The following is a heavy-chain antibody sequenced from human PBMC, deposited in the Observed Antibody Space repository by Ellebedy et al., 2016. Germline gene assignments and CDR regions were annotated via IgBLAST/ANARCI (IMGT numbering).Heavy chain of an antibody. J-gene: IGHJ4*02. D-gene: IGHD3-16*01. CDR1: RFTFNDYW. Sequence: GESLKISCAASRFTFNDYWISWVRQTPGQELEWVANINPDGSEINYADSVNGRFTISRDNARNSLSLQMNSLRAEDTAEYYCARDVLGGFFDYWGQGTPVMVSS. V-gene: IGHV3-7*03. CDR3: ARDVLGGFFDY. CDR2: INPDGSEI.